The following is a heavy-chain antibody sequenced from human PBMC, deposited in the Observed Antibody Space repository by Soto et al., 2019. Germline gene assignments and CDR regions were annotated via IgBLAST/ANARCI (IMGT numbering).Heavy chain of an antibody. D-gene: IGHD6-25*01. Sequence: ASVKVSFKVSGYTLTELSMHWVRQAPGKGLEWMGGFDPEDGETIYAQKFQGRVTMTEDTSTDTAYMELSSLRSEDTAVYYCATEAAACYYFDYWGQGTLVTVSS. V-gene: IGHV1-24*01. CDR2: FDPEDGET. CDR1: GYTLTELS. J-gene: IGHJ4*02. CDR3: ATEAAACYYFDY.